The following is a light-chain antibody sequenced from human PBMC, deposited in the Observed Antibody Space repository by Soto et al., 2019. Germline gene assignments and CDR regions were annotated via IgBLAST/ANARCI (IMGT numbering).Light chain of an antibody. Sequence: DIQRTQSPSSLSASVGDRVTITCRASQSISSYLNWYQQKPGKAPKLLIYAASSLQSGVPSRFSGSGSGTDCTLTISSLKTEDFATYYCQQSYSTPLTFGGGTKVDIK. CDR2: AAS. CDR3: QQSYSTPLT. J-gene: IGKJ4*01. V-gene: IGKV1-39*01. CDR1: QSISSY.